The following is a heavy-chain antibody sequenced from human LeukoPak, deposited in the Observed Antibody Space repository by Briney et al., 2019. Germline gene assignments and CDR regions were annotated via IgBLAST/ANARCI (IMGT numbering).Heavy chain of an antibody. J-gene: IGHJ4*02. CDR2: TYYRSKWYN. Sequence: SQTLSLTCSTSGYSFCSNSAPWNCIRQSPSIDLEWLGRTYYRSKWYNDYVISVKSRITINPDTSKNLLSLQLNSVAPEDTSVYYCAREYLWFDYWGQGTLVTVSS. CDR3: AREYLWFDY. V-gene: IGHV6-1*01. CDR1: GYSFCSNSAP. D-gene: IGHD2/OR15-2a*01.